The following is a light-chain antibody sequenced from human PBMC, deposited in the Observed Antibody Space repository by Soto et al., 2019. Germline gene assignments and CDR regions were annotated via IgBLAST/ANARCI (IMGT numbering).Light chain of an antibody. CDR3: QQFNAYPLT. Sequence: DIQLTQSPSFLSASVGDRVTISCRASQGISDYFAWYQQKPGKAPKLLIYCASTLQSGVPSRFSGSASWTEFTLTISSLQHEDFATYFCQQFNAYPLTFGGGTKLEIK. CDR2: CAS. V-gene: IGKV1-9*01. CDR1: QGISDY. J-gene: IGKJ4*01.